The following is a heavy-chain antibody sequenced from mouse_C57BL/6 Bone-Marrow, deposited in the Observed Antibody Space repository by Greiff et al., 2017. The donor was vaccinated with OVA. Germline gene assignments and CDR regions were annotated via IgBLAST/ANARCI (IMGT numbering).Heavy chain of an antibody. Sequence: VQLQQSGAELARPGASVKMSCKASGYTFTSYTMHWVKQRPGQGLEWIGYINPSSGYTKYNQKFKDKATLTADKSSSTAYMQLSSLTSEDSAVYYCARDPLYSIWYFDVWGTGTTVTVSS. CDR1: GYTFTSYT. CDR2: INPSSGYT. D-gene: IGHD2-5*01. V-gene: IGHV1-4*01. CDR3: ARDPLYSIWYFDV. J-gene: IGHJ1*03.